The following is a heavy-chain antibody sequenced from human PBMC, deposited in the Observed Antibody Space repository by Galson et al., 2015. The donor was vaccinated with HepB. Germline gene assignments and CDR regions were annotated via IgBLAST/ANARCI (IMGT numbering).Heavy chain of an antibody. CDR3: TTGTTVTTKWFRPMNDY. CDR2: IKSKTDGGTT. J-gene: IGHJ4*02. CDR1: GFTFSNAW. Sequence: SLRLSCAASGFTFSNAWMSWVRQAPGKGLEWVGRIKSKTDGGTTDYAAPVKGRFTISRDDSKNTLYLQMNSLKTEDTAVYYCTTGTTVTTKWFRPMNDYWGQGTLVTVSS. V-gene: IGHV3-15*01. D-gene: IGHD4-17*01.